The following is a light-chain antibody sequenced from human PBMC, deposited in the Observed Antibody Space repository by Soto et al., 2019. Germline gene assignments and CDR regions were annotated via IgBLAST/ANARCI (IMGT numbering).Light chain of an antibody. CDR2: EVS. V-gene: IGLV2-23*02. CDR1: SSDVGSYNL. Sequence: QSALTQPASVSGYLGQSITISCTGTSSDVGSYNLVSWYQQHPGKAPKVMIYEVSKRPSGVSNRFSGSKSGNTASLTISGLQAEDEADYYFCSYAGGSIHWVFGGGTKLTVL. J-gene: IGLJ3*02. CDR3: CSYAGGSIHWV.